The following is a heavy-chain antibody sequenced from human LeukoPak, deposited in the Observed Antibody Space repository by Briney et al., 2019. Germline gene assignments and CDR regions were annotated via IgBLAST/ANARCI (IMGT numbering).Heavy chain of an antibody. CDR1: GGSISSYY. CDR3: ARADIVVVPAAIRGAFDI. D-gene: IGHD2-2*02. Sequence: PSETLSLTCTVSGGSISSYYWSWIRQPPGKGLEWIGYIYYSGSINYNPSLKSRVTISVDTSKNRFSLKPSSVTAADTAVYYCARADIVVVPAAIRGAFDIWGQGTMVTVSS. V-gene: IGHV4-59*01. CDR2: IYYSGSI. J-gene: IGHJ3*02.